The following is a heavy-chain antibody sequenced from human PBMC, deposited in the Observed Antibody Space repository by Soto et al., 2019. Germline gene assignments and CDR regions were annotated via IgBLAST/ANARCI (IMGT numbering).Heavy chain of an antibody. CDR2: IYYSGST. CDR3: ARHYPLCYGPLGY. J-gene: IGHJ4*02. CDR1: GGSITSSSYY. V-gene: IGHV4-39*01. Sequence: QLQLQESGPGLVKPSETLSLTCTVSGGSITSSSYYWGWTRQPPGKGLEWIGSIYYSGSTYYNPSRSSRGTRSVDTSKIQFSVKRSSGTAADTVVYYCARHYPLCYGPLGYWGQGTLVTVSS. D-gene: IGHD2-2*01.